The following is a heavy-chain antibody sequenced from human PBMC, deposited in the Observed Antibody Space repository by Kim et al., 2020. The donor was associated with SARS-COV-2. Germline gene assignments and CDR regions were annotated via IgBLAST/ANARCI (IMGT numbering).Heavy chain of an antibody. J-gene: IGHJ4*02. CDR1: GFTFGDYA. Sequence: GGSLRLSCAASGFTFGDYAMHWVRQAQGKGLEWVSGISWNSGSIGYADSVKGRFTISRDNAKNSLYLQMNSLRAEDTALYYCAKGRSSGWYYFDYWDQGTLVTVSS. CDR3: AKGRSSGWYYFDY. D-gene: IGHD6-19*01. CDR2: ISWNSGSI. V-gene: IGHV3-9*01.